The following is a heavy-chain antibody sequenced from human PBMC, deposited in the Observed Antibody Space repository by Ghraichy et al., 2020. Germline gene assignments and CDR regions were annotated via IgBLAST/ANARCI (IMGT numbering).Heavy chain of an antibody. V-gene: IGHV3-30*02. J-gene: IGHJ5*02. D-gene: IGHD6-6*01. CDR2: IRYDGSNK. Sequence: LNISCAASGFTFSSYGMHWVRQAPGKGLEWVAFIRYDGSNKYYADSVKGRFTISRDSSKNTLYLQMNSLRAEDTAVYYCASEDRSSFDPWGQGTLVTVSS. CDR3: ASEDRSSFDP. CDR1: GFTFSSYG.